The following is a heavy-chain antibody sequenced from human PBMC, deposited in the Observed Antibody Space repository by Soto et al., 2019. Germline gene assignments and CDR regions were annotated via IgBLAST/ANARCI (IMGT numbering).Heavy chain of an antibody. Sequence: QVQLVQSGAEVKKPGASVKVSCKASGYTFTSYDINWVRQATGQGLEWMGWMNPNSGNTGHAQKFQGRVNMNRTTAISTAYMELSSLRSEDTAVYYCASRGGFALEMLGWGQGTLVTVSS. CDR1: GYTFTSYD. V-gene: IGHV1-8*01. CDR2: MNPNSGNT. J-gene: IGHJ4*02. D-gene: IGHD3-10*01. CDR3: ASRGGFALEMLG.